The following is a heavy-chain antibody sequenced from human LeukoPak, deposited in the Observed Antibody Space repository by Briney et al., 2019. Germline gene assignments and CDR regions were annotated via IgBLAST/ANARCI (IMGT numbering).Heavy chain of an antibody. Sequence: SETLSLTCAVYGGSFSGYYWSWIRQPPGKGLEWIGEINHSGSTNYNPSLKSRVTISVDTSKNQFSLKLSSVTAADTAVYYCARQIRDYWGQGTLVTVSS. V-gene: IGHV4-34*01. CDR1: GGSFSGYY. CDR3: ARQIRDY. J-gene: IGHJ4*02. CDR2: INHSGST.